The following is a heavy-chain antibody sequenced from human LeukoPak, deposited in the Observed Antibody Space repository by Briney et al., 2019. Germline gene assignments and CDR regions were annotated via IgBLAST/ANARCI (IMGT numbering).Heavy chain of an antibody. CDR3: AELGITMIGGV. J-gene: IGHJ6*04. Sequence: PGGSLRLSCAASGFTFSRNSMNWVRQAPGKGLEWVSSISTSSSYIHYADSVKGRFTISRDNAKNSLYLQMNSLRAEDTAVYYCAELGITMIGGVWGKGTTVTISS. CDR2: ISTSSSYI. V-gene: IGHV3-21*01. CDR1: GFTFSRNS. D-gene: IGHD3-10*02.